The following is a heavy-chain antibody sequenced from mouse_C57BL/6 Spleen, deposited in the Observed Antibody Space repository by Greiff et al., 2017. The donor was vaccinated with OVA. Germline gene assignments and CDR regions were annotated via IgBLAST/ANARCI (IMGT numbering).Heavy chain of an antibody. Sequence: EVKLVESGGGLVQPGGSMKLSCVASGFTFSNYWMNWVRQSPEKGLEWVAQIRLKSDNYATHYAESVKGRFTISRDDSKSSVYLQMNNLRAEDTGIYYGTAYYGSSYGKGAMDYWGQGTSVTVSS. D-gene: IGHD1-1*01. CDR1: GFTFSNYW. CDR3: TAYYGSSYGKGAMDY. J-gene: IGHJ4*01. CDR2: IRLKSDNYAT. V-gene: IGHV6-3*01.